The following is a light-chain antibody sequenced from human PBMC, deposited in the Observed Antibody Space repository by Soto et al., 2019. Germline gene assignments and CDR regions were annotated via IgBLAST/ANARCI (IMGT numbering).Light chain of an antibody. CDR3: SSYTTSPLSYV. Sequence: QSGLTEPAAVSCSPGQSITISCTGTTSDVGGYNYVSWYQQHPGKVPKLMIYDVSNRPSGVSNRLSGSKSGNTASLTISGLQAEDEDDYSCSSYTTSPLSYVFGTGTKV. V-gene: IGLV2-14*01. CDR1: TSDVGGYNY. J-gene: IGLJ1*01. CDR2: DVS.